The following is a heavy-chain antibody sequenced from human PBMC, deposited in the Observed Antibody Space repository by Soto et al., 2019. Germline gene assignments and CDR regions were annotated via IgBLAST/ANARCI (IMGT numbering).Heavy chain of an antibody. V-gene: IGHV4-59*01. Sequence: PLETLLLTCTVSAGSLSRYYWSWIRQPPGQGLEWIGYIYYSGSTKYNPSLESRVTISIDTSNKQFYLKLSSVTSADTAVYYCARGRGYYYFDYWGQGTLITVS. CDR1: AGSLSRYY. D-gene: IGHD3-22*01. CDR3: ARGRGYYYFDY. J-gene: IGHJ4*02. CDR2: IYYSGST.